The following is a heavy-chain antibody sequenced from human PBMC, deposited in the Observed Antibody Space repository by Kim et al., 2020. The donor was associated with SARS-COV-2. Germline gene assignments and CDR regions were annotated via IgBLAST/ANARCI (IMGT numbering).Heavy chain of an antibody. CDR1: GFTVSSNY. CDR3: ARGLRGSYQGAFDI. J-gene: IGHJ3*02. D-gene: IGHD1-26*01. V-gene: IGHV3-53*04. CDR2: IYSGGST. Sequence: GGSLRLSCAASGFTVSSNYMSWVRQAPGKGLEWVSVIYSGGSTYYADSVKGRFTISRHNSKNTLYLQMNSLRAEDTAVYYCARGLRGSYQGAFDIWGQGTMVTVSS.